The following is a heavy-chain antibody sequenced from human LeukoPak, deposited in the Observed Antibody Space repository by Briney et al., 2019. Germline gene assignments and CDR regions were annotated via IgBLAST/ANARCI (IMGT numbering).Heavy chain of an antibody. J-gene: IGHJ4*02. V-gene: IGHV3-48*04. D-gene: IGHD1-7*01. CDR3: ARMNYVSSGWGAPFDY. CDR2: IRTSGTNT. CDR1: GFTFSSYG. Sequence: PGGSLRLSCAASGFTFSSYGMHWVRQAPGKGLEWVSYIRTSGTNTDYTGSVKGRFTISRDNAKNSLYLQMNSLRAEDTAVYYCARMNYVSSGWGAPFDYWGRGTLVTVSS.